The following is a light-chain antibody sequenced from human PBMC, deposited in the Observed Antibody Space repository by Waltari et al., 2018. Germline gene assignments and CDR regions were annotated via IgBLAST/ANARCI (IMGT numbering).Light chain of an antibody. Sequence: QSALTQPASVSGSPGQSITISCTGTSSDVGGYNYVSWYQQHPGKAPKLMIYEVSHRPSGVSNRFSGSTSGNTASLTISGLQAEDEADYYCSSYTSSSTRVFGTGTKVTVL. V-gene: IGLV2-14*01. CDR1: SSDVGGYNY. J-gene: IGLJ1*01. CDR2: EVS. CDR3: SSYTSSSTRV.